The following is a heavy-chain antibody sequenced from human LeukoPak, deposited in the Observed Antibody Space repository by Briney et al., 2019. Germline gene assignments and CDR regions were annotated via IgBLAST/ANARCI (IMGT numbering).Heavy chain of an antibody. V-gene: IGHV3-30*02. CDR2: IRYEGSNK. CDR3: ATANGSDYYDSSGYYDPYYMDV. D-gene: IGHD3-22*01. J-gene: IGHJ6*03. CDR1: GFTFSSYG. Sequence: QPGGPLRLSCAASGFTFSSYGMHWVRQAPGKGLEWVAFIRYEGSNKYYADSVKGRFPISRDNSKNTLYLQMNSVSAEDTAVYYCATANGSDYYDSSGYYDPYYMDVWGKGPTVTVSS.